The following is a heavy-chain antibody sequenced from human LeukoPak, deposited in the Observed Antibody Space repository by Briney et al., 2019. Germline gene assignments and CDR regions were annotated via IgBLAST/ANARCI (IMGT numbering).Heavy chain of an antibody. Sequence: SETLSLTCTVSGGSISSYYWSWIRQPPGKGLEWIGEINHSGSTNYNPSLKSRVTISVDTSKNQFSLKLSSVTAADTAVYYCARLYGSGSYYYYYYYMDVWGKGTTVTISS. CDR2: INHSGST. CDR1: GGSISSYY. J-gene: IGHJ6*03. D-gene: IGHD3-10*01. CDR3: ARLYGSGSYYYYYYYMDV. V-gene: IGHV4-34*01.